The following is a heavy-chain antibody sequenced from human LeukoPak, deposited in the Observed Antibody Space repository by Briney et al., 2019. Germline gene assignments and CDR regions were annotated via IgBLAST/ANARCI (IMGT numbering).Heavy chain of an antibody. D-gene: IGHD5-18*01. J-gene: IGHJ3*02. CDR3: ARRWGYSYGRTVAFDI. CDR2: IYYSGST. CDR1: GGSISRYY. Sequence: SETLSLTCTVSGGSISRYYWSWIRQPPGKGLEWIGYIYYSGSTNYNPSLKSRVTISVDTSKNQFSLKLSSVTAADTAVYYCARRWGYSYGRTVAFDIWGQGTMVTVSS. V-gene: IGHV4-59*08.